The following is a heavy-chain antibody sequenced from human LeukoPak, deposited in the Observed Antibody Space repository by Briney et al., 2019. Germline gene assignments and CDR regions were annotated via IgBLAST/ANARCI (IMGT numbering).Heavy chain of an antibody. Sequence: GGSLRLSCAASGFTFSDYYMSWIRQAPGKGLEWVSYISTGVTTIHYADSVKGRFTISRDNAKNSLYLQMNSLRAEDTAVYYCARARLWWDVSDYWGQGTLVTVSS. CDR2: ISTGVTTI. V-gene: IGHV3-11*04. J-gene: IGHJ4*02. D-gene: IGHD2-21*01. CDR3: ARARLWWDVSDY. CDR1: GFTFSDYY.